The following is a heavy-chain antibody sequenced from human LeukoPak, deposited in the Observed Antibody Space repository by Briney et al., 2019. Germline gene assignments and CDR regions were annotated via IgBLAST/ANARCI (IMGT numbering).Heavy chain of an antibody. J-gene: IGHJ4*02. V-gene: IGHV3-23*01. CDR1: GFTFSAYA. D-gene: IGHD3-3*01. CDR3: AKDSYDFRRYFDY. CDR2: ISGNGGTT. Sequence: GGSLRLSCAASGFTFSAYALSWVRQAPGKGLEWVSFISGNGGTTYFADSVKGRFTISRDNAKNSLYLQMNSLRAEDTALYYCAKDSYDFRRYFDYWGQGTLVTVSS.